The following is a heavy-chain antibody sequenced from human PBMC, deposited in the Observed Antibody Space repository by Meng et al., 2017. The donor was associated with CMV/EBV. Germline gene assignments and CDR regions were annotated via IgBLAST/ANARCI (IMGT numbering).Heavy chain of an antibody. J-gene: IGHJ5*02. CDR3: ARGGNWFDP. CDR2: INHSGST. CDR1: GGSFSGYY. Sequence: QAQPHAVGAGLLTAWVHLSLPFAVYGGSFSGYYWSWIRQPPGKGLEWIGEINHSGSTNYNPSLKSRVTISVDTSKNQFSLKLSSVTAADTAVYYCARGGNWFDPWGQGTLVTVSS. V-gene: IGHV4-34*01.